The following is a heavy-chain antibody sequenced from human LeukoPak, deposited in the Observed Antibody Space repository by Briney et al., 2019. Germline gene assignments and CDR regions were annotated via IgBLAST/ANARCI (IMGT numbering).Heavy chain of an antibody. CDR3: AKARYSSGLDY. V-gene: IGHV3-7*01. J-gene: IGHJ4*02. Sequence: GGSLRLSCAASGFTFSTYRMAWVRQAPGKRLEWVATITEDGSGKYHVDSVRGRFTVSRDNTNKLLFLQMNSLRAEDTAVYHCAKARYSSGLDYWGQGTLVSVSS. CDR1: GFTFSTYR. CDR2: ITEDGSGK. D-gene: IGHD6-19*01.